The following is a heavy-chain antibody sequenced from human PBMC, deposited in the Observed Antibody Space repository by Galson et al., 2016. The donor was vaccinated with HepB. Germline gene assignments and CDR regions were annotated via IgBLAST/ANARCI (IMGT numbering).Heavy chain of an antibody. Sequence: SLRLSCAASGFPFSDYGMHWVRQAPGKGLEWMSVLSHDGIHEYFTDSLKGRLTISRDNSKNTLYMQLNSLRPEDTAVYYCARQGAGATMDYWGRGTLVTVSS. J-gene: IGHJ4*02. CDR1: GFPFSDYG. CDR2: LSHDGIHE. CDR3: ARQGAGATMDY. V-gene: IGHV3-30*03. D-gene: IGHD1-26*01.